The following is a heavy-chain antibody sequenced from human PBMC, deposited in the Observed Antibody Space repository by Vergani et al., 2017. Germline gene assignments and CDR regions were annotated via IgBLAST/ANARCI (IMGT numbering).Heavy chain of an antibody. V-gene: IGHV3-21*01. CDR1: GFTFSSYS. CDR3: ARALLTYSSSWFDY. CDR2: ISSSSSYI. D-gene: IGHD6-13*01. J-gene: IGHJ4*02. Sequence: EVQLVESGGGLVKPGGSLRLSCAASGFTFSSYSMNWVRQAPGKGLEWVSSISSSSSYIYYADSVKGRFTISRDNAKNSLYLQMNSLRAEDTAVYYCARALLTYSSSWFDYWGQGTLVTVSS.